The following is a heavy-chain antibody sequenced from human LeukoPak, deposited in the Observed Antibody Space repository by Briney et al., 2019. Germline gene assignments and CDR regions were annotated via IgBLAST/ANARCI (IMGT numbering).Heavy chain of an antibody. J-gene: IGHJ5*02. CDR3: ARGVRGGSYGWFDP. D-gene: IGHD1-26*01. V-gene: IGHV4-34*01. CDR1: GGSFSGYY. Sequence: PSETLSLTCAVYGGSFSGYYWSWIRQPPGKGLEWIGEINHSGSTNYNPSLKSRVTISVDTSKNQFSLKLSSVTAADTAVYYCARGVRGGSYGWFDPWGQGTLATVSS. CDR2: INHSGST.